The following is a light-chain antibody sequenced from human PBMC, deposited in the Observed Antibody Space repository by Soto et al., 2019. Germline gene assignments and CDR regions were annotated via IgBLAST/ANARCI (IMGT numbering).Light chain of an antibody. V-gene: IGKV3-15*01. CDR3: QQYNKWPPYT. CDR1: QSVSNN. CDR2: AAS. Sequence: EIVMTQSPATLSVSPGERATVSCRASQSVSNNLAWYQQKPGQAPRLLIYAASTRATGIPARFSGSGSETEFTLTISSLQSEDFAVYYCQQYNKWPPYTFGQGTKVEIK. J-gene: IGKJ2*01.